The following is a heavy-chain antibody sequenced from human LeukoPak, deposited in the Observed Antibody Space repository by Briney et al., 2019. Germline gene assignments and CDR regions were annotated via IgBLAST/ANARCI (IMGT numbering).Heavy chain of an antibody. CDR3: ARVGCSGGSCSLVDAFDI. D-gene: IGHD2-15*01. V-gene: IGHV4-59*01. CDR1: GGSISSYY. CDR2: IYYSGST. Sequence: SETLSLTCTVSGGSISSYYWSWIRQPPGKGLEWIGYIYYSGSTNYNPSLKSRVTISVDTSKNQFSLKLSSVTAADTAVYYCARVGCSGGSCSLVDAFDIWGQGTMVTVSS. J-gene: IGHJ3*02.